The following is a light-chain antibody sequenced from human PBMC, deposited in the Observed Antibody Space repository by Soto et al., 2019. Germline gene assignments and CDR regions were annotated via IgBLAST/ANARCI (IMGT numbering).Light chain of an antibody. J-gene: IGKJ4*01. CDR1: QSVSSY. Sequence: EIVLTQSPATLSLSPGERATLSCRASQSVSSYLAWYQQKPGQAPWLLIYDASNRATGIPARFSGSGSGTDFTLTISSLEPEDFAVYYCQQRSNWTFGGGTKVEIK. CDR2: DAS. V-gene: IGKV3-11*01. CDR3: QQRSNWT.